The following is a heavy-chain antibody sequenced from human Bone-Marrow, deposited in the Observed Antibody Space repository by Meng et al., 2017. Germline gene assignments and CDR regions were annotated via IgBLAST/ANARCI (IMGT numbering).Heavy chain of an antibody. CDR3: ARVDDYVDFDPPVSPAFDI. J-gene: IGHJ3*02. CDR1: GGSFSGYY. CDR2: INHSGST. V-gene: IGHV4-34*01. D-gene: IGHD4-17*01. Sequence: SETLSLTCAVYGGSFSGYYWSWIRQPPGKGLEWIGEINHSGSTNYNPSLKSRVTISVDTSKNQFSLKLSSVTAADTAVYYCARVDDYVDFDPPVSPAFDIWGQGTMVTVSS.